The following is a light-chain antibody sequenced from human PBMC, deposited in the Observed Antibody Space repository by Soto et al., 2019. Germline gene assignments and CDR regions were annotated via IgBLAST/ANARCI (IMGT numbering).Light chain of an antibody. V-gene: IGKV3-15*01. CDR2: GAS. Sequence: EIVLTQSPATLSLSPGERATLSCRASRSVSSYLAWYQQKAGQAPRLLIYGASTRATGIPARFSGSGSGTEFTLTISSLRSEDSAIYYCQQYFEWPPMTFGQGTKVDIK. CDR1: RSVSSY. J-gene: IGKJ1*01. CDR3: QQYFEWPPMT.